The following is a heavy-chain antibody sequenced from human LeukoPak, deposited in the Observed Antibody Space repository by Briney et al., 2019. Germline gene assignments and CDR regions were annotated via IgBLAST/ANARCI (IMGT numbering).Heavy chain of an antibody. J-gene: IGHJ4*02. V-gene: IGHV4-39*01. Sequence: SETLSLTCTVSGGSISSSSFYWGWIRQSAGKGLECLGSIYYTGITYYNPSLKSRLTISVDTSKRQFSLKLSSVTAADTAVYYCARHRGYRNPADSWGQGTLVTVSS. CDR3: ARHRGYRNPADS. CDR2: IYYTGIT. CDR1: GGSISSSSFY. D-gene: IGHD5-18*01.